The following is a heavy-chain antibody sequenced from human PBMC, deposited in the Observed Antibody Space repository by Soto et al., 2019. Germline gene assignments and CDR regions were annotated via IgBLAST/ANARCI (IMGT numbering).Heavy chain of an antibody. J-gene: IGHJ4*02. V-gene: IGHV4-31*03. CDR2: IYYGST. D-gene: IGHD6-13*01. CDR3: ARGVGSSWYFSYFDY. CDR1: AGGSISSGDSY. Sequence: QVQLQESGPGLVKPSQTLSLTCTVSAGGSISSGDSYWSWIRQHPGKGLEYIGHIYYGSTYYNPSLKSRVSISVDTSKTQFSRNLNSVTAADTAVYYCARGVGSSWYFSYFDYWGQGTLVSVSS.